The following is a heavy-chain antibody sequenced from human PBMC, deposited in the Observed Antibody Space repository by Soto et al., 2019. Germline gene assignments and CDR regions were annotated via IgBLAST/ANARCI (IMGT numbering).Heavy chain of an antibody. V-gene: IGHV4-34*01. Sequence: QVHLQQWGAGLLKPSETLSLTCAVYGASLSDNYCNWLRQPPGKGLEWIGEINHSGNTNYNPSLRSRVTISIHTSKNQLSLNLRSVSAADTAVYYCARGRGEFAAWGQGTPVTVAS. J-gene: IGHJ5*02. CDR2: INHSGNT. CDR1: GASLSDNY. CDR3: ARGRGEFAA. D-gene: IGHD2-21*01.